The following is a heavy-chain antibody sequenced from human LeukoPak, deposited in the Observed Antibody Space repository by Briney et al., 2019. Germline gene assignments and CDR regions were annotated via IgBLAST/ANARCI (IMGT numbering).Heavy chain of an antibody. V-gene: IGHV3-23*01. J-gene: IGHJ4*02. Sequence: GGSLRLSCVGSGFTFSTYAMNWVRQAPGKGLEWVSTISGSGARTYYADSVKGRFTISRDNSKNTQFLQMNSLRAEDTAIYYCAKEDCSSSICYSNVVARLDYWGQGTLVTVSS. D-gene: IGHD2-2*01. CDR2: ISGSGART. CDR1: GFTFSTYA. CDR3: AKEDCSSSICYSNVVARLDY.